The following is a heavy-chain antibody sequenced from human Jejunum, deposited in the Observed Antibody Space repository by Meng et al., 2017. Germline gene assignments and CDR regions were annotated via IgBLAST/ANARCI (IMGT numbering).Heavy chain of an antibody. V-gene: IGHV4-39*07. CDR2: MSYSGST. Sequence: LVQEAGPGLVKPSETLSLTCTFSGASISTTNYYWGWIRQPPGKGLEWIGTMSYSGSTYFNPSLKGRITISTDTSKNQFSLKLNSVTAADTAVYYCARDEWFGRYWGVWFDPWGQGTLVTVSS. CDR3: ARDEWFGRYWGVWFDP. J-gene: IGHJ5*02. CDR1: GASISTTNYY. D-gene: IGHD3-10*01.